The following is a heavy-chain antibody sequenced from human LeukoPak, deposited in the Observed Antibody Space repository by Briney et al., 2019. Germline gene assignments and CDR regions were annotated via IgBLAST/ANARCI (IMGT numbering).Heavy chain of an antibody. CDR1: GITLSNYG. CDR2: ISASGGST. J-gene: IGHJ4*02. V-gene: IGHV3-23*01. D-gene: IGHD3/OR15-3a*01. CDR3: AKRGVVIRVILVGFHKEAYYFES. Sequence: AGGSLRLSCAVSGITLSNYGMSWVRQAPGKGLEWVAGISASGGSTKYADSVKGRFTIARDNRKNTLYLQMNSLRAEDTAVYFCAKRGVVIRVILVGFHKEAYYFESWGQGALVTVSS.